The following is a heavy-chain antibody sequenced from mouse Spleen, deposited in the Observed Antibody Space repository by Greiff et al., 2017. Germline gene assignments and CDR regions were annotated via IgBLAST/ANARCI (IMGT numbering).Heavy chain of an antibody. CDR3: ARENGPHYFDY. CDR2: INYDGSST. Sequence: EVMLVESEGGLVQPGSSMKLSCTASGFTFSDYYMAWVRQVPEKGLEWVANINYDGSSTYYLDSLKSRFIISRDNAKNILYLQMSSLKSEDTATYYCARENGPHYFDYWGQGTTLTVSS. J-gene: IGHJ2*01. CDR1: GFTFSDYY. V-gene: IGHV5-16*01.